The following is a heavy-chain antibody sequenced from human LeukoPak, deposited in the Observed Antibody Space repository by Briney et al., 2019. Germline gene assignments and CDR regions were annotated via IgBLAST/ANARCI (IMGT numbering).Heavy chain of an antibody. CDR1: GGSISSSSYY. J-gene: IGHJ5*02. Sequence: SETLSLTCTVSGGSISSSSYYWGWIRQPPGKGLEWIGSIYYSGSTYYNPSLKSRVTISVDTSKNQFSLKLSSVTAADTAVYYCARVPSSGWRTNWFDPWGQGTLVTVSS. V-gene: IGHV4-39*01. D-gene: IGHD6-19*01. CDR3: ARVPSSGWRTNWFDP. CDR2: IYYSGST.